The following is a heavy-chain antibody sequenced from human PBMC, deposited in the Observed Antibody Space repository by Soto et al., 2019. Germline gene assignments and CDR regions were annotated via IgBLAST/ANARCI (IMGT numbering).Heavy chain of an antibody. V-gene: IGHV4-61*08. J-gene: IGHJ4*02. Sequence: SETLSLTCTVSGASISSGGYYFSWIRQHPGKGLEWIGYIYYSGSTNYNPSLKSRVTISVDTSKNQFSLKLSSVTAADTAVYYCARRYGDCFDFWGQGTLVTVSS. CDR2: IYYSGST. CDR3: ARRYGDCFDF. D-gene: IGHD4-17*01. CDR1: GASISSGGYY.